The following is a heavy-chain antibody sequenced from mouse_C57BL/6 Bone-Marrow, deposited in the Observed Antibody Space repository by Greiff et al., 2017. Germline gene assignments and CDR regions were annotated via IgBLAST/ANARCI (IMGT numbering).Heavy chain of an antibody. CDR2: IYPGSGST. V-gene: IGHV1-55*01. CDR3: ARPYYSNYWYFDV. CDR1: GYTFTSYW. J-gene: IGHJ1*03. Sequence: QVQLQQPGAELVKPGASVKLSSKASGYTFTSYWITWVKQRPGQGLEWIGDIYPGSGSTNYNEKFKSKATLTVDTSSSTAYMQLSSLTSEDSAVYYCARPYYSNYWYFDVWGTGTTVTVSS. D-gene: IGHD2-5*01.